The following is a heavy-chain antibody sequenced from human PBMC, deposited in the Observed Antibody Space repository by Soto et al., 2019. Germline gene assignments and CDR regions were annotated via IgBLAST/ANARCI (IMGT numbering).Heavy chain of an antibody. V-gene: IGHV4-30-4*01. J-gene: IGHJ4*02. CDR2: IYYSGST. CDR3: ARDRRDYYDSSGYLNY. Sequence: SETLSLTCTVSGGSISSGDYYWSWIRQPPGKGLEWIGYIYYSGSTYYNPSLKSRVTISVDTSKNQFSPKLSSVTAADTAVYYCARDRRDYYDSSGYLNYWGQGTLVTVSS. CDR1: GGSISSGDYY. D-gene: IGHD3-22*01.